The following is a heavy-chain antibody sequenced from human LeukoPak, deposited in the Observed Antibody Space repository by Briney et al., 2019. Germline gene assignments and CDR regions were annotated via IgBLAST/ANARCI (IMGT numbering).Heavy chain of an antibody. Sequence: GGSLRLSCAASGFTFQYSTMHWVRQAPGKSLQWISLISWDGGSTYYADSLKGRFTISRDNSKNSLYLQMNGLTTEDTAFYYCARDSGYCDSPGCFFLNWGQGTLVTVSS. J-gene: IGHJ4*02. CDR3: ARDSGYCDSPGCFFLN. V-gene: IGHV3-43*01. D-gene: IGHD2-2*01. CDR2: ISWDGGST. CDR1: GFTFQYST.